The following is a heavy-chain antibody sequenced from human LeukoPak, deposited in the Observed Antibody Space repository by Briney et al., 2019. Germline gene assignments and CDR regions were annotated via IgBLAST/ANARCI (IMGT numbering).Heavy chain of an antibody. CDR1: GFSFNNYG. Sequence: GGSLRLSCAASGFSFNNYGMNWVRQAPGKGLEWVSSISSSSSYIYYADSVKGRFTVSRDNAKNSLSLQMKSLRAEDTAVYYCARDWGRDYFDGTGYPPDYWGLGALVTVSS. D-gene: IGHD3-22*01. V-gene: IGHV3-21*01. J-gene: IGHJ4*02. CDR3: ARDWGRDYFDGTGYPPDY. CDR2: ISSSSSYI.